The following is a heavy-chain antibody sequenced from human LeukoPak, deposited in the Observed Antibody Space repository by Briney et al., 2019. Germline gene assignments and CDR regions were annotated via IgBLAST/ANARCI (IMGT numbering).Heavy chain of an antibody. CDR2: IYYSGST. CDR1: GGSISSGDYY. V-gene: IGHV4-30-4*01. CDR3: ARFGSRIAAGVEET. D-gene: IGHD6-13*01. Sequence: NPSETLSLTCTVSGGSISSGDYYWRWIRQPPGKGLEWIGYIYYSGSTYYNPSLKSRVTMSVDTSKNQFSLKLSSVTAADTAVYYCARFGSRIAAGVEETWGQGTLVTVSS. J-gene: IGHJ5*02.